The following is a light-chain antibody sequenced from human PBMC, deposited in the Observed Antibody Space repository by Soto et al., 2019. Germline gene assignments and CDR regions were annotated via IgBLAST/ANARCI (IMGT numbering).Light chain of an antibody. Sequence: EIVFTQSPATLSSFPGDRVTLSCRASQAVNTRWAWYQHKPGQARRLLMYLASNRAAGVPARFSASASGTPLTLTIRRPQSEDCGVCYCRPRNDWVTCRGGTKVDIK. CDR1: QAVNTR. CDR2: LAS. V-gene: IGKV3D-11*03. J-gene: IGKJ4*02. CDR3: RPRNDWVT.